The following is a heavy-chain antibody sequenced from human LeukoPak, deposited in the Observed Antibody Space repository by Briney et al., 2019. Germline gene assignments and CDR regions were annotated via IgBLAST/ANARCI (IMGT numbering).Heavy chain of an antibody. CDR1: VYTFSTYP. Sequence: ASVKCSCKASVYTFSTYPMNWVRQAPGQGLEWMGWINTNTGSPTYAQGLTGRFVFPLDTSVSTAFLQISSLKAKDTALYYCVRGIDTTGYFNYWGQGTLVTVSS. J-gene: IGHJ4*02. V-gene: IGHV7-4-1*02. CDR3: VRGIDTTGYFNY. D-gene: IGHD3-22*01. CDR2: INTNTGSP.